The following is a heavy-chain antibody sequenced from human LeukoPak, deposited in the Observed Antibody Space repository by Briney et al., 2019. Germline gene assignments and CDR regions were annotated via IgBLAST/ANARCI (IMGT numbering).Heavy chain of an antibody. Sequence: GGSLRLSCAASGFTFSSYEMNWVRQAPGKGLEWVSSISSSSSYIYYADSVKGRFTISRDNAKNSLYLQMNSLRAEDTAVYYCAREGTGYSYGFDCWGQGTLVTVSS. V-gene: IGHV3-21*01. CDR2: ISSSSSYI. J-gene: IGHJ4*02. CDR1: GFTFSSYE. D-gene: IGHD5-18*01. CDR3: AREGTGYSYGFDC.